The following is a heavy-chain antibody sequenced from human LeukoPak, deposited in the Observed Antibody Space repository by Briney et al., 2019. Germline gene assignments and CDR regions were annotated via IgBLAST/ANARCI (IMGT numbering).Heavy chain of an antibody. J-gene: IGHJ3*02. Sequence: GRSLRLSCAASGFTFSSYSMNWVRQAPGKGLEWVSSISSSSSYIYYADSVKGRFTISRDNAKNSLYLQMNSLRAEDTAVYYCARAFTIFGVVIQAFDIWGQGTMVTVSS. CDR1: GFTFSSYS. CDR2: ISSSSSYI. V-gene: IGHV3-21*01. CDR3: ARAFTIFGVVIQAFDI. D-gene: IGHD3-3*01.